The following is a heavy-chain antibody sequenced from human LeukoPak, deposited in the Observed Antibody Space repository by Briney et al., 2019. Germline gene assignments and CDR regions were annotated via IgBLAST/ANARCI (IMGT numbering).Heavy chain of an antibody. CDR1: GYTFTSNY. CDR3: ARDQEGFDY. Sequence: ASVKVSCKASGYTFTSNYIHWVRQAPGQGLEWMGMIYPRDGSTSYAQKFQGRVTVTRDTSTSTVHMELSGLRSEDTAVYYCARDQEGFDYWGQGTLVTVSS. V-gene: IGHV1-46*01. CDR2: IYPRDGST. J-gene: IGHJ4*02.